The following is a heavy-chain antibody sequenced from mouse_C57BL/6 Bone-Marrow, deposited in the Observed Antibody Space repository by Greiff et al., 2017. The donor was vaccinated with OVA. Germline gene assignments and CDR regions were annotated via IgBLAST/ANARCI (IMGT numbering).Heavy chain of an antibody. Sequence: VQLQQPGAELVMPGASVKLSCKASGYTFTSYWMHWVKQRPGQGLEWIGEIDPSDSYTNYNHKFKGKSTLTVDKSSSTAYMQLSSLTSEDSAVDYCARRGYDNNWEDYWGQGTTRTVSS. CDR3: ARRGYDNNWEDY. CDR1: GYTFTSYW. CDR2: IDPSDSYT. D-gene: IGHD4-1*01. V-gene: IGHV1-69*01. J-gene: IGHJ2*01.